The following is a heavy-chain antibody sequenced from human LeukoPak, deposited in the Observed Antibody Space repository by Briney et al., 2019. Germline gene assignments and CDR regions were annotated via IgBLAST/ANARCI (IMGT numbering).Heavy chain of an antibody. D-gene: IGHD1-26*01. J-gene: IGHJ5*02. CDR3: ARESGSLGAWFDP. V-gene: IGHV1-18*01. CDR1: GGTFSSYA. CDR2: ISAYNGNT. Sequence: GASVKVSCKASGGTFSSYAISWVRQAPGQGLEWMGWISAYNGNTNYAQKLQGRVTMTTDTSTSTAYMELRSLRSDDTAVYYCARESGSLGAWFDPWGQGTLVTVSS.